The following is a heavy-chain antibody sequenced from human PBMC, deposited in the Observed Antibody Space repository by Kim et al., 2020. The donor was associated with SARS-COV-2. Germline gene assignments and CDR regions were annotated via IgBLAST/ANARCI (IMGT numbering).Heavy chain of an antibody. Sequence: NPSLKSRVTISVDTSKNQFSLKLSSVTAADTAVYYCARVRSAAAADWFDPWGQGTLVTVSS. D-gene: IGHD6-13*01. V-gene: IGHV4-59*01. J-gene: IGHJ5*02. CDR3: ARVRSAAAADWFDP.